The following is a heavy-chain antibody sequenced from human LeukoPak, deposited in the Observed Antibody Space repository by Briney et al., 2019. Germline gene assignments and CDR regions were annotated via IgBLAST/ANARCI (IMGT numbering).Heavy chain of an antibody. Sequence: GGSLRLSCVVTGLTFRNYAMSWVRQAPGKGPEWVSDISGSGGVTHYADSVKGRFSISRDNSKNTLYLQMSSLRAEDTAVYYCAKGPLTEVAGSTWDFWGQGTLVTVSS. CDR1: GLTFRNYA. J-gene: IGHJ4*02. V-gene: IGHV3-23*01. CDR2: ISGSGGVT. D-gene: IGHD6-19*01. CDR3: AKGPLTEVAGSTWDF.